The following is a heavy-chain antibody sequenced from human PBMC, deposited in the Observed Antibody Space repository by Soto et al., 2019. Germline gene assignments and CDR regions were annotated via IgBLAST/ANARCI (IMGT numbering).Heavy chain of an antibody. Sequence: EVQLVESGGGLVKPGGSLRLSCAASGFTFSSYSMNWVRQAPGKGLEWVSSISSSSSTIYYADSVKGRFTISRDNAKNSLYLQMNSLRAEDTAVYYCARGFCSGADCDDGYSWLDPWGQGTLVTVTS. V-gene: IGHV3-21*01. J-gene: IGHJ5*02. CDR2: ISSSSSTI. D-gene: IGHD2-15*01. CDR3: ARGFCSGADCDDGYSWLDP. CDR1: GFTFSSYS.